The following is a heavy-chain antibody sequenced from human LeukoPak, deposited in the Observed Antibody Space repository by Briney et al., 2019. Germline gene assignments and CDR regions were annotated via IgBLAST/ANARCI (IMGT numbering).Heavy chain of an antibody. CDR1: GFTFSSHW. D-gene: IGHD3-3*01. V-gene: IGHV3-74*01. CDR2: INSDGSSI. J-gene: IGHJ4*02. Sequence: GGSLRLSCAASGFTFSSHWMHWVRQAPGKGLAWVSRINSDGSSISYADSVKGRFTISRDNAKNTLYLQMNSLRAEDTAVYYCAKEIRFLEWLLFDYWGQGTLVTVSS. CDR3: AKEIRFLEWLLFDY.